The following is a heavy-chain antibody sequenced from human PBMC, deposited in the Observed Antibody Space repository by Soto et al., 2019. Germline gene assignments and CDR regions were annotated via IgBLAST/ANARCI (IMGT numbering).Heavy chain of an antibody. V-gene: IGHV4-31*03. CDR1: GGSISSGGYY. CDR3: ARVPHGDSRLWFDP. D-gene: IGHD4-17*01. J-gene: IGHJ5*02. Sequence: QVQLQESGPGLVKPSQTLSLTCTVSGGSISSGGYYWSWIRQHPGKGLEWIGYIYYSGSTPYNPSLKIRVTISVDTSKNQFSLKLISVTAAATAVYYCARVPHGDSRLWFDPWGQGTLVTVSS. CDR2: IYYSGST.